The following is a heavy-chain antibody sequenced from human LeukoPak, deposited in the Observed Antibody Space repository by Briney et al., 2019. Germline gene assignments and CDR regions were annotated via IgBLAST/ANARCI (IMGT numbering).Heavy chain of an antibody. CDR3: ARGVPNCSTSSCYFNY. Sequence: SETLSLTCTVSGGSITNYYWSWIRQPAGKGLEWIGRIYYSGSTTYNPSLKGRVTMSVDTSKNQLSLKLSSVTAADTAEYYCARGVPNCSTSSCYFNYWGQGALVTVSS. J-gene: IGHJ4*02. V-gene: IGHV4-4*07. CDR1: GGSITNYY. D-gene: IGHD2-2*01. CDR2: IYYSGST.